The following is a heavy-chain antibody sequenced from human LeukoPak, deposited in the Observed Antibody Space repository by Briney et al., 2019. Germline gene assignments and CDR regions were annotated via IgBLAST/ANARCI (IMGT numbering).Heavy chain of an antibody. Sequence: SETLSLTCAVYGGSFSGYYWSWIRQPPGKGLEWIGEINHSGSTNYNPSLKSRVTISVDTSKNQLSLKLSSVTAADTAVYYCARVPVAVAGSYYFDYWAREPWSPSPQ. J-gene: IGHJ4*02. CDR1: GGSFSGYY. CDR3: ARVPVAVAGSYYFDY. CDR2: INHSGST. V-gene: IGHV4-34*01. D-gene: IGHD6-19*01.